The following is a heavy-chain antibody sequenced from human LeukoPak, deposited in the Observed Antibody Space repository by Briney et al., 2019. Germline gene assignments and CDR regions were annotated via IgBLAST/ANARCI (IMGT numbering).Heavy chain of an antibody. J-gene: IGHJ4*02. CDR1: GYTFTSSG. CDR2: ISAYNGHT. Sequence: ASVKVSCKASGYTFTSSGISWVRQAPGQGLEWMGWISAYNGHTNYAQKLQGRVTMTTDTSTSTAYMELRSLRSDDTAVYYCAKDAVGATNGPVDYWGQGTLVTVSS. D-gene: IGHD1-26*01. CDR3: AKDAVGATNGPVDY. V-gene: IGHV1-18*01.